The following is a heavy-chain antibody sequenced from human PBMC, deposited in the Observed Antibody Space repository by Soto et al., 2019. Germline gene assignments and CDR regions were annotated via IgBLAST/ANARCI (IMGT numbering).Heavy chain of an antibody. J-gene: IGHJ4*02. Sequence: GGSLRLSCAASGFTFSSYAMHWVRQAPGKGLEWVAVISSDGTKRYYADSVKGRFTISRDNSKNTLFLQMSSLRTEDTAVYYCARDEYYDPSGPPYDYRGQGSLVTVSS. D-gene: IGHD3-16*01. CDR3: ARDEYYDPSGPPYDY. CDR1: GFTFSSYA. CDR2: ISSDGTKR. V-gene: IGHV3-30-3*01.